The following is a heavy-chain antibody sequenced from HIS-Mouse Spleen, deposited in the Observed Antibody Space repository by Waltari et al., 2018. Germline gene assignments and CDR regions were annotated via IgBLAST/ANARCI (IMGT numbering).Heavy chain of an antibody. CDR1: GYTFTGYY. CDR3: ARVYAITGDAFDI. V-gene: IGHV1-2*02. CDR2: INPSSGGT. J-gene: IGHJ3*02. D-gene: IGHD2-8*01. Sequence: HVQLVQSGAEVKKPGASVKVSCKASGYTFTGYYMHWVRQAPGQGLEWMGWINPSSGGTNYAQKFQGRVTMTRDTSISTAYMELSRLRSDDTAVYYCARVYAITGDAFDIWGQGTMVTVSS.